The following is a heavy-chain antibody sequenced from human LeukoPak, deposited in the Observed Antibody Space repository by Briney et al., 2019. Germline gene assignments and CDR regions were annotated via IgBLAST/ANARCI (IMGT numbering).Heavy chain of an antibody. Sequence: PGGSLRLSCAGSGFTFSSHWMNWVRQAPGKGLEWVASIKDDGSEKHFLDSVNGRFAISRDNAKNSLYLQMSSLRAEDPAVYYCARRDITISGVLVYHYSCLDVWGQGTTVTVSS. V-gene: IGHV3-7*02. CDR2: IKDDGSEK. J-gene: IGHJ6*02. CDR3: ARRDITISGVLVYHYSCLDV. D-gene: IGHD3-3*01. CDR1: GFTFSSHW.